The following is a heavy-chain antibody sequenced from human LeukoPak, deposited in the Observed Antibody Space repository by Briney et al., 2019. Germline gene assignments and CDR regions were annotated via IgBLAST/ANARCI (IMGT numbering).Heavy chain of an antibody. CDR3: ARGVPGTTVTQFDY. CDR1: GGSFSGYY. D-gene: IGHD4-17*01. Sequence: KTSETLSLTCAVYGGSFSGYYWSWIRQPPGKGLEWIGEINHSGSTNYNPSLKSRVTISVDTSKNQFSLKLSSVTAADTAVYYCARGVPGTTVTQFDYWGQGTLVTVSS. CDR2: INHSGST. V-gene: IGHV4-34*01. J-gene: IGHJ4*02.